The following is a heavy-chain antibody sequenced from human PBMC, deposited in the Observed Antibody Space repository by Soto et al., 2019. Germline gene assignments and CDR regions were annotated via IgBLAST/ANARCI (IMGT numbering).Heavy chain of an antibody. V-gene: IGHV1-69*13. CDR3: ASGGDSRGDYWFDP. D-gene: IGHD3-22*01. Sequence: SVKVSCKASGGTFSSYAISWVRQAPGQGLEWMGGIIPIFGTANYAQKFQGRVTITADESTSTAYMELSSLRSEDTAVYYCASGGDSRGDYWFDPWGQGTLVTVSS. CDR1: GGTFSSYA. CDR2: IIPIFGTA. J-gene: IGHJ5*02.